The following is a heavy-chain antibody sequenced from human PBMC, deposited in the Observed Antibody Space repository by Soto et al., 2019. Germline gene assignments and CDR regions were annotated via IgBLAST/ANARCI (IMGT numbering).Heavy chain of an antibody. CDR1: GYTFTSYY. J-gene: IGHJ6*02. V-gene: IGHV1-46*01. CDR3: ARDPSDGYNVDGMDV. CDR2: INPSGGST. D-gene: IGHD5-12*01. Sequence: ASVKVSCKASGYTFTSYYMHWVRQAPGQGLEWMGIINPSGGSTSYAQKFQGRVTMTRDTSTSTVYMELSSLRSEDTAVYYCARDPSDGYNVDGMDVWGQGTTVTVSS.